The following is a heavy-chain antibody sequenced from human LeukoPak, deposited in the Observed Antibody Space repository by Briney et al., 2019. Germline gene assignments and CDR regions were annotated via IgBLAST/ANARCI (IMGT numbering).Heavy chain of an antibody. CDR2: ISGSGGST. D-gene: IGHD3-10*01. V-gene: IGHV3-23*01. CDR1: GFTFSSYA. CDR3: AKDSFLRGTPWS. Sequence: GGSLRLSCAASGFTFSSYAMSWVRQAPEKGLEWVSAISGSGGSTYYADSVKGRFTISRDNSKNTLYLQMNSLRAEDTAVYYCAKDSFLRGTPWSWGQGTLVTVSS. J-gene: IGHJ5*02.